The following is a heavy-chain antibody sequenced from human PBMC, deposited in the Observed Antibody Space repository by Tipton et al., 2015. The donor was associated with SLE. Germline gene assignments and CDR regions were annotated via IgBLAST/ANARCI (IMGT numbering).Heavy chain of an antibody. CDR2: VFDTGYT. J-gene: IGHJ4*02. Sequence: TLSLTCAVSGGSISSYYWSWIRQPPGKRLEWIGSVFDTGYTAYNPSLEGRMSISVDTSNNEFPLKLSSVTAADTAVYFCARQDLGRAATLTFDIWGLGTLVTVSS. CDR1: GGSISSYY. V-gene: IGHV4-59*08. D-gene: IGHD6-25*01. CDR3: ARQDLGRAATLTFDI.